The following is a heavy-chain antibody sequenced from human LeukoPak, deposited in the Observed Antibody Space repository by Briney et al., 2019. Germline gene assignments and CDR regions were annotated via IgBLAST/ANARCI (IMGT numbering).Heavy chain of an antibody. CDR1: GGTFSSYA. Sequence: GASVKVSCKASGGTFSSYAISWVRQAPGQGLEWMGRIIPILGIANYAQKFQGRVTITADKSTSTAYMELSSLRSEDTAVYYCAQTTPSWFRNWFDPWGQGTLVTVSS. J-gene: IGHJ5*02. CDR3: AQTTPSWFRNWFDP. CDR2: IIPILGIA. V-gene: IGHV1-69*04. D-gene: IGHD6-13*01.